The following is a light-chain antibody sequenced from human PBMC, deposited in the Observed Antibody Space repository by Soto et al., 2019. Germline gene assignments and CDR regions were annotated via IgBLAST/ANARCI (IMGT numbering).Light chain of an antibody. CDR3: QRYNTWPPT. CDR2: GAS. Sequence: EIVMTQSPATVSVSPGERVTLSCRASQSVSSNLAWYQQKPGQAPRLLISGASTRATGVPARFSGSGPGTEFTLTISSLQAEDFAIYYCQRYNTWPPTFGQGTKVDIK. CDR1: QSVSSN. V-gene: IGKV3-15*01. J-gene: IGKJ1*01.